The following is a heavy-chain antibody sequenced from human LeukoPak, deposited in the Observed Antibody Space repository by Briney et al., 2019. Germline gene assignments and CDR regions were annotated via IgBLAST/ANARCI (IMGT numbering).Heavy chain of an antibody. V-gene: IGHV1-69*04. CDR1: GGTFSSYA. CDR3: ARDQGSDYYGMDV. Sequence: SVKVSCKASGGTFSSYAISWVRQAPGQGLEWMGRIIPILGIANYARKFQGRVTITADKSTSTAYMELSSLRSEDTAVYYCARDQGSDYYGMDVWGQGTTVTVSS. CDR2: IIPILGIA. J-gene: IGHJ6*02.